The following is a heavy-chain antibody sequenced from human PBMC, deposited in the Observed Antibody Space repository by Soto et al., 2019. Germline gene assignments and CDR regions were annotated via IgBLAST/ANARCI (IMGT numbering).Heavy chain of an antibody. CDR3: ARGDIVVVVAAFDY. D-gene: IGHD2-15*01. Sequence: EASVKVSCKASGYTFTSYAMHWVRQAPGQRLEWMGWINAGNGNTKYSQKFQGRVTITRDTSASTAYMELSSLRSEDTAVYYCARGDIVVVVAAFDYWGQGTLVPSPQ. CDR2: INAGNGNT. J-gene: IGHJ4*02. CDR1: GYTFTSYA. V-gene: IGHV1-3*01.